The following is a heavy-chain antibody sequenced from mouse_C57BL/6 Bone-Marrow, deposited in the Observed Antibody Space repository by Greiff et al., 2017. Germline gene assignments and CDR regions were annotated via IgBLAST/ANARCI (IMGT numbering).Heavy chain of an antibody. V-gene: IGHV1-81*01. CDR1: GYNFTSYG. CDR3: ARVDYGGYAMDY. CDR2: IYPRSGNT. J-gene: IGHJ4*01. Sequence: QVQLKQSGAELARPGASVKRSCKASGYNFTSYGISWVKQRTGPGLEWIGEIYPRSGNTYYNEKFKGKATMHADKSSSTSYIELLSLTAEYSAVYFCARVDYGGYAMDYWGQGTSVTVSS. D-gene: IGHD2-4*01.